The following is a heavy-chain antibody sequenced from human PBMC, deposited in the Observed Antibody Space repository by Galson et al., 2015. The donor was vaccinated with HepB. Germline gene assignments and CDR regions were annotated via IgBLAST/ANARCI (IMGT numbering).Heavy chain of an antibody. V-gene: IGHV3-30*04. CDR3: ARGSLYCSGGSCYDSLGAFDI. Sequence: SLRLSCAASGFTFSSYAMHWVRQAPGKGLEWVAVISYDGSNKYYADSVKGRFTISRDNSKNTLYLQMNSLRAEDTAVYYCARGSLYCSGGSCYDSLGAFDIWGQGTMVTVSS. D-gene: IGHD2-15*01. J-gene: IGHJ3*02. CDR1: GFTFSSYA. CDR2: ISYDGSNK.